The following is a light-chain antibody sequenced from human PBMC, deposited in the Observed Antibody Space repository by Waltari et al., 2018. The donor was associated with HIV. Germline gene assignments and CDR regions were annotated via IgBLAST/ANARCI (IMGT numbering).Light chain of an antibody. CDR1: SGPVSTSYY. CDR2: STN. J-gene: IGLJ3*02. V-gene: IGLV8-61*01. Sequence: QTVVTQEPSFSVSPEGTVTLTCCLSSGPVSTSYYPTWYPQSPGQTPRALIHSTNTRSSGVPDRFSGSILGNKAALTITGAQADDESDYYCVLYMGSGIWVFGGGTKLTVL. CDR3: VLYMGSGIWV.